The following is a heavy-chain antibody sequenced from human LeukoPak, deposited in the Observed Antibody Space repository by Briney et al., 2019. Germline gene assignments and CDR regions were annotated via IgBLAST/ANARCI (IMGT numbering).Heavy chain of an antibody. CDR3: AKVPAGNKVEY. CDR1: GVTFTNYA. CDR2: ISISGGST. D-gene: IGHD6-19*01. V-gene: IGHV3-23*01. J-gene: IGHJ4*02. Sequence: GGSLRLSCAASGVTFTNYAMTWVRQAPGKGLEWVSGISISGGSTDYADSVKGRFTISRDNSKNTLYLQMNSLRAEDAAVYYCAKVPAGNKVEYWGQGTLVTVSS.